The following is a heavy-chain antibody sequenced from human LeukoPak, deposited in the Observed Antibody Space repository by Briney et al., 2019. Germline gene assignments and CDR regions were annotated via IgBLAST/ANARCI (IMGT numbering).Heavy chain of an antibody. V-gene: IGHV1-2*02. Sequence: ASVKVSCKASGYSFTSYYIHWVRQAPGQGLEWMGWISPNSGGTDYAQKFQGRVTMTRDTSISTAYMELRRLRSDDTAVYYCARDSSGGYPDYWGQGTLVTVSA. CDR2: ISPNSGGT. CDR3: ARDSSGGYPDY. D-gene: IGHD1-26*01. CDR1: GYSFTSYY. J-gene: IGHJ4*02.